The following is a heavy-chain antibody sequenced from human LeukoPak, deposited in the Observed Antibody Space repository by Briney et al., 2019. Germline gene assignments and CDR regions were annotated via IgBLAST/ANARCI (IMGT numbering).Heavy chain of an antibody. V-gene: IGHV3-11*03. CDR1: GFTFSDYY. CDR2: ISSSSSYT. Sequence: KPGGSLRLSCAASGFTFSDYYMSWIRQAPGKGLGWVSYISSSSSYTNYADSVKGRFTISRDNAKNSLYLQMNSLRAEDTAVYYCAATNMGIVGAKGAFDIWGQGTMVTVSS. D-gene: IGHD1-26*01. J-gene: IGHJ3*02. CDR3: AATNMGIVGAKGAFDI.